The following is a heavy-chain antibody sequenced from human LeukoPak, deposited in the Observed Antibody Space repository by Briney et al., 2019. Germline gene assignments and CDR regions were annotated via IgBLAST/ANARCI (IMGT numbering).Heavy chain of an antibody. CDR1: GGSISSSIYY. CDR3: AREGGYCNSGYCYISLDY. D-gene: IGHD2-2*02. Sequence: SETLSLICTVSGGSISSSIYYWGWIRQLPGKGLEWVGHIHYGGNTYYNPSLKSRVTISVDTSKNQFSLKLSSVTAADTAVYYCAREGGYCNSGYCYISLDYWGQGALLTVSS. CDR2: IHYGGNT. V-gene: IGHV4-39*07. J-gene: IGHJ4*02.